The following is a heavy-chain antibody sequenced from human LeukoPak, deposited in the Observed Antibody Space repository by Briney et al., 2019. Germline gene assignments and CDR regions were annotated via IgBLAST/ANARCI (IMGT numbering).Heavy chain of an antibody. V-gene: IGHV3-33*01. J-gene: IGHJ4*02. CDR2: IWHDGSYE. Sequence: GGSLRLSCAASGFTFSRYGMHWVRQAPGKGLEWVAVIWHDGSYEYYADSVKGRFTISRDNAKNSLYLQMNSLRAEDTAVYYCARGDTTVTAYYFDYWGQGTLVTVSS. CDR1: GFTFSRYG. CDR3: ARGDTTVTAYYFDY. D-gene: IGHD4-17*01.